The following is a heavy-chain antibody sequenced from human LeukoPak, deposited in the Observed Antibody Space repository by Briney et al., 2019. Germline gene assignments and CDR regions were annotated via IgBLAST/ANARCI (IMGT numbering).Heavy chain of an antibody. CDR2: ISWNSGSI. V-gene: IGHV3-9*01. CDR3: AKAPISNIVVVFDY. J-gene: IGHJ4*02. CDR1: GFTFDDYA. D-gene: IGHD2-15*01. Sequence: GRSLRLSCAASGFTFDDYAMHWVRQAPGKGLEWVSGISWNSGSIGYADSVKGRFTISRDNAKNSLYLQMNSPRAEDTALYYCAKAPISNIVVVFDYWGQGTLVTVSS.